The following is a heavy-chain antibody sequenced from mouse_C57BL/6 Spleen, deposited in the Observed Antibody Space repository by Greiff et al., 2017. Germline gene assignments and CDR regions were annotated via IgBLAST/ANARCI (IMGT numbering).Heavy chain of an antibody. CDR1: GYTFTSYW. Sequence: QVQLQQPGAELVKPGASVKLSCKASGYTFTSYWMHWVKQRPGRGLEWIGRIDPNSGGTKYNEKFKSKATLTVDKPSSTAYMQLSSLTSEDSAVYYCAREELRLYEYDDYAMDYWGQGTSVTVSS. V-gene: IGHV1-72*01. D-gene: IGHD2-4*01. J-gene: IGHJ4*01. CDR3: AREELRLYEYDDYAMDY. CDR2: IDPNSGGT.